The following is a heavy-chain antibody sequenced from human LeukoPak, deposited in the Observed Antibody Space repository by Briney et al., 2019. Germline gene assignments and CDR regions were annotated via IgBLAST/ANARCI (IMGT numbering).Heavy chain of an antibody. J-gene: IGHJ4*01. CDR1: GGSISNSNYY. CDR3: ARXHDYXXGVYFDX. D-gene: IGHD3-16*01. CDR2: IYYSGST. V-gene: IGHV4-39*01. Sequence: SETLSLTCTVSGGSISNSNYYWGWIRQPPGKGLEWIGSIYYSGSTDYNPSLKSRVTISVDMSKNQFSLKLSSVTAADTAVYYCARXHDYXXGVYFDXWGXXTXXXVSS.